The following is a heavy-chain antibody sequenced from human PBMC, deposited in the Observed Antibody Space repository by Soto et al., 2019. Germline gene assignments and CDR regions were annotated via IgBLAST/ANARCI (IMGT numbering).Heavy chain of an antibody. J-gene: IGHJ5*02. V-gene: IGHV3-23*01. Sequence: LRLSCAASGFTFSSYAMSWVRQAPGKGLEWVSAISGSGGSTYYADSVKGRFTISRDNSKNTLYLQMNSLRAEDTAVYYCAKDPYDFWSGYAQNWFVPWGQGTLVTVSS. CDR2: ISGSGGST. D-gene: IGHD3-3*01. CDR3: AKDPYDFWSGYAQNWFVP. CDR1: GFTFSSYA.